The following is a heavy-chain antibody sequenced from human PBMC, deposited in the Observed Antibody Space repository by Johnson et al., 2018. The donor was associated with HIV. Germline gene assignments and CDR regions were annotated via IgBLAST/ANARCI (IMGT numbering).Heavy chain of an antibody. D-gene: IGHD3-22*01. CDR3: ARDSIPSPYDSSGYYDDAFDI. V-gene: IGHV3-30*02. CDR1: GLTFSSYG. Sequence: QEQLVESGGGVVQPGGSLRLSCAASGLTFSSYGMHWVRQAPGKGLEWVAFIRYDGSNKNYADSVKGRFTISRDNSTKTLYLQMNSLRAEDTAVYYCARDSIPSPYDSSGYYDDAFDIWGQGTMVTVSS. CDR2: IRYDGSNK. J-gene: IGHJ3*02.